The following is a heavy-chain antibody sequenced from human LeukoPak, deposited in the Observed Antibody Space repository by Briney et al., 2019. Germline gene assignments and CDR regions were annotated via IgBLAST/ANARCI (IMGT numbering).Heavy chain of an antibody. J-gene: IGHJ3*02. CDR3: ARQGADYDILTGYSARDAFDI. Sequence: SETLSLTCTVSGGSISSSSYYWGWIRQPPGKGLEWIGSIYYSGSTYYNPSLRSRVTISVDTSKNQFSLKLSSVIAADTGVYYCARQGADYDILTGYSARDAFDIWGQGTMVTVSS. D-gene: IGHD3-9*01. V-gene: IGHV4-39*01. CDR2: IYYSGST. CDR1: GGSISSSSYY.